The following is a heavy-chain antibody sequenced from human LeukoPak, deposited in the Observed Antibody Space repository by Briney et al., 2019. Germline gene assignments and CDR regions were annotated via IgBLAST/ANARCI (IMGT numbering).Heavy chain of an antibody. V-gene: IGHV4-39*07. J-gene: IGHJ6*03. D-gene: IGHD1-1*01. CDR3: ARIWRTTGTRYSHYYYYYYMDV. CDR1: GGSISSSSYY. CDR2: IYYSGRT. Sequence: DPSETLSLTCTVSGGSISSSSYYWGWIRQPPGKGLEWIGSIYYSGRTYYNPSLKSRVTISVDTSKNQFSLKLSSVTAADTAVYYCARIWRTTGTRYSHYYYYYYMDVWGKGTTVTVSS.